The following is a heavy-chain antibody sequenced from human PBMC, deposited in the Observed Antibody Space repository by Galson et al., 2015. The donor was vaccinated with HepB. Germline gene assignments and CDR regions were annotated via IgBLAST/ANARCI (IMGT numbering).Heavy chain of an antibody. D-gene: IGHD4-17*01. Sequence: SLRLSCAASGFTFTTYWMTWVRQAPGKGLEWVASIKFDGSDKRYADSVKGRFTISRDNSKNTLYLQMNNLRAEDTAFYYCARDRDYPDAFDIWGQGTMVTVSS. CDR2: IKFDGSDK. J-gene: IGHJ3*02. CDR1: GFTFTTYW. CDR3: ARDRDYPDAFDI. V-gene: IGHV3-7*01.